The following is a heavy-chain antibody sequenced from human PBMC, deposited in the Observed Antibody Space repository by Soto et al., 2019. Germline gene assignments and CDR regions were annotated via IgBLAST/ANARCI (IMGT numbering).Heavy chain of an antibody. CDR2: IYWDDDK. Sequence: GSGPTLVNPTQTLTLTCTFSGFSFSTTGVGVGWIRQPPGKALEWLALIYWDDDKRYSPSLKSRLTITKDTSKNQVVLTMTNMDTVDTATYYCAHRQAQGIGLAGTFDSWGQGTLVTVSS. CDR1: GFSFSTTGVG. J-gene: IGHJ4*02. V-gene: IGHV2-5*02. D-gene: IGHD6-19*01. CDR3: AHRQAQGIGLAGTFDS.